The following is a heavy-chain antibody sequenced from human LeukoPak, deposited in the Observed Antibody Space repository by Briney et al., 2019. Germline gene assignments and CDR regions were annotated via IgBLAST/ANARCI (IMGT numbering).Heavy chain of an antibody. V-gene: IGHV4-59*08. D-gene: IGHD3-16*01. CDR1: GGSISSYY. CDR2: IYYSGGT. J-gene: IGHJ4*02. CDR3: ARHGALYVWGSLVGSGFDY. Sequence: SETLSLTCTVSGGSISSYYWSWIRQPPGKGLEWIGYIYYSGGTNYNPSLKSRVTISVDTSKNQFSLKLSSVTAADTAVYYCARHGALYVWGSLVGSGFDYWGQGTLVTVSS.